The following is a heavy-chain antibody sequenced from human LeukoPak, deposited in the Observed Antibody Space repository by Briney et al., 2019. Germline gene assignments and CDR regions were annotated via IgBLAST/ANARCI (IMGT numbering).Heavy chain of an antibody. V-gene: IGHV4-34*01. CDR1: GGSFSGYY. CDR3: ARLVGLSTTASC. J-gene: IGHJ4*02. D-gene: IGHD5/OR15-5a*01. Sequence: SETLSLTCAVYGGSFSGYYWSWIRQPPGKGLEWIGEINHSGSTNYNPSLKSRVTISVDTSKNQFSLKLSSVTAADTAAYYCARLVGLSTTASCWGQGTLVIVSS. CDR2: INHSGST.